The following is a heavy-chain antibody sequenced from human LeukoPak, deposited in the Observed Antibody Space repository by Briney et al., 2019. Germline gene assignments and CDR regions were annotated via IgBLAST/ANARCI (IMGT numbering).Heavy chain of an antibody. CDR2: INHSGNT. J-gene: IGHJ4*02. CDR1: GGSFSGDY. D-gene: IGHD6-19*01. V-gene: IGHV4-34*01. CDR3: ARGGGWFEPYYFDY. Sequence: SETLSLTCAVYGGSFSGDYWSWIRQPPGKRLEWIGEINHSGNTNYNPSLKSRVTISVDTSKNQFSLKLSSVTAADTAVYYCARGGGWFEPYYFDYWGQGTLVTVSS.